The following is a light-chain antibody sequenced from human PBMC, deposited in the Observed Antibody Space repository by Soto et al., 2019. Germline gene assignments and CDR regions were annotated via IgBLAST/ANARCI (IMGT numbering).Light chain of an antibody. J-gene: IGLJ1*01. CDR3: AAWDASLDGYV. CDR2: SNN. V-gene: IGLV1-44*01. Sequence: QSVLTQPPSASGTPGQRVSISCSGSGSNIGSNSVNWYQQLPGAAPKLLIYSNNQRPSGVPDRFSGSKSGASASLAISGLQSEDEADYYCAAWDASLDGYVFGTGTKVTVL. CDR1: GSNIGSNS.